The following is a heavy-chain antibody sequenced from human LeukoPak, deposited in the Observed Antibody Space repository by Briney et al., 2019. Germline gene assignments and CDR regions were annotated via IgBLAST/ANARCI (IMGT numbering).Heavy chain of an antibody. V-gene: IGHV3-23*01. CDR3: AKDHSSSWGFDY. J-gene: IGHJ4*02. CDR1: GFTFNTYG. D-gene: IGHD6-13*01. Sequence: PGGSLRLSCAASGFTFNTYGMTWVRQAPGKGLEWVSAITSSGGSTYYGDSVKGRFTISRDNSKNTLYLQMNSLRAEDTAVYYRAKDHSSSWGFDYWGQGTLVTVSS. CDR2: ITSSGGST.